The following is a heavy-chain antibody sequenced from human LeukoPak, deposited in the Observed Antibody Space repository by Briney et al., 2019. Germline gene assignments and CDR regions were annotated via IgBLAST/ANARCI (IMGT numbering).Heavy chain of an antibody. CDR2: TYYRSKWYN. V-gene: IGHV6-1*01. CDR3: ARAGGDSWNFDY. J-gene: IGHJ4*02. CDR1: GDSVSSNRAA. Sequence: SQALSLTCAISGDSVSSNRAAWSWIRQSPSRGLEWLGRTYYRSKWYNDYAVSVKGRITINADTSKNQFSLQLNSVTPEDTAVYYCARAGGDSWNFDYWGQGSLVTVSS. D-gene: IGHD2-21*02.